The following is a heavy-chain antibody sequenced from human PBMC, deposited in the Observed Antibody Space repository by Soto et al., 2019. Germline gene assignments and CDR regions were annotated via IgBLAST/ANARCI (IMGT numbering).Heavy chain of an antibody. Sequence: EVRLMESGGGFLQPGGSQRLSWVASGFTFNSYAMSWVRQTPEKVLEWVSAISGSGWQTYYAQSVQGRFTISRDNSKTTVYLHMNRLRAEDSGIYYCAKGRYFDASGGCANFWGRGTLVTVSS. V-gene: IGHV3-23*01. CDR1: GFTFNSYA. J-gene: IGHJ2*01. D-gene: IGHD3-9*01. CDR2: ISGSGWQT. CDR3: AKGRYFDASGGCANF.